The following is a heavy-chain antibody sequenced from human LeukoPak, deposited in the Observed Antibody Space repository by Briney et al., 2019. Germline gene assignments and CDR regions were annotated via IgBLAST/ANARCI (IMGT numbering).Heavy chain of an antibody. CDR1: GGSFSGYY. D-gene: IGHD3-16*02. Sequence: PSETLSLTCAVYGGSFSGYYWSWIRQPAGKGLEWIGRIYTSGSTNYNPSLKSRVTISVDTSKNQFSLKLSSVTAADTAVYYCAREPYDYVWGSYHEYYFDYWGQGTLVTVSS. V-gene: IGHV4-59*10. CDR3: AREPYDYVWGSYHEYYFDY. CDR2: IYTSGST. J-gene: IGHJ4*02.